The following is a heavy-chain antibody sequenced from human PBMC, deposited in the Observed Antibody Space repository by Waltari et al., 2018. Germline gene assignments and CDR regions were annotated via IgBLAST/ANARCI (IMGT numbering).Heavy chain of an antibody. D-gene: IGHD1-26*01. Sequence: QVQLVESGGGVVQPGRSLRLSCVASGFTFSHFSLHWVRQAPGKGLEWVAAIWYDGSNKYYGDSPKGRITISRDNSKNTVFLQMESLRPDDTGLYYCAKDKTTTLATFPDYWGQGTLVTVSS. CDR3: AKDKTTTLATFPDY. CDR2: IWYDGSNK. CDR1: GFTFSHFS. V-gene: IGHV3-30*04. J-gene: IGHJ4*02.